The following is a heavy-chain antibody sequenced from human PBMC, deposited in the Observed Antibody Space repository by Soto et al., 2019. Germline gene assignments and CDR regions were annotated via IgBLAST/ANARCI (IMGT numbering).Heavy chain of an antibody. CDR2: VHYSGSV. J-gene: IGHJ6*02. Sequence: QVQLQQSGPGLVKPSQTLSLTCTVSGGSISFDHYHWTWIRQPPGKGLEWIGYVHYSGSVVYNPSRQSRVSISVDTSKNQFSLKLSSVTAADTAVYFCAREDDGGDRDYYGLDVWGQGTTVTVSS. CDR3: AREDDGGDRDYYGLDV. D-gene: IGHD2-21*02. V-gene: IGHV4-30-4*01. CDR1: GGSISFDHYH.